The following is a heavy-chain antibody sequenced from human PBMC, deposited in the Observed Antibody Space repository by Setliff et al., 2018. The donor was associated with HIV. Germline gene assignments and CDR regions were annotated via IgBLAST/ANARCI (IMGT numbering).Heavy chain of an antibody. J-gene: IGHJ3*02. CDR1: GYSISSINW. CDR3: ARISNGFEPNAFDT. Sequence: SETLSLTCVVSGYSISSINWWGWIRQPPGKGLEWIGYINHNELTYYNPSLKSRIIMSVDTSKKQLSLKLSSVTAVDTAVYFCARISNGFEPNAFDTWGLGTMVTVSS. CDR2: INHNELT. V-gene: IGHV4-28*01. D-gene: IGHD3-22*01.